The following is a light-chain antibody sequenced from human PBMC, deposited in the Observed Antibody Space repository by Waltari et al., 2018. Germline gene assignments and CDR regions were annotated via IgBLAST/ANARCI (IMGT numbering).Light chain of an antibody. J-gene: IGLJ3*02. Sequence: QLVLTQSPSASASLGASVKLTCTLSSGHSHYAIAWHQQQPDKGPRYLMKVNSDGSHTKEDGIPDRFSGSSSGAERYLTIPSLQSDDEADYYCQTWGTGIRVFGGGTKLTVL. CDR3: QTWGTGIRV. CDR2: VNSDGSH. CDR1: SGHSHYA. V-gene: IGLV4-69*01.